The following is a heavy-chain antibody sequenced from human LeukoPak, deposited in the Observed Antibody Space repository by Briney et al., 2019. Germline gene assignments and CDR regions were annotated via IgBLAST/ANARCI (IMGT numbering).Heavy chain of an antibody. CDR2: IKQDGSEK. CDR3: ARTYYYDSSGYYYVSYYYYGMDV. Sequence: GGSLRLSCAASGFTFSSYWMSWVRQAPGKGLEWVANIKQDGSEKYYVDSVKGRFTISRDNAKNSLYPQMNSLRAEDTAVYYCARTYYYDSSGYYYVSYYYYGMDVWGQGTTVTVSS. D-gene: IGHD3-22*01. J-gene: IGHJ6*02. V-gene: IGHV3-7*01. CDR1: GFTFSSYW.